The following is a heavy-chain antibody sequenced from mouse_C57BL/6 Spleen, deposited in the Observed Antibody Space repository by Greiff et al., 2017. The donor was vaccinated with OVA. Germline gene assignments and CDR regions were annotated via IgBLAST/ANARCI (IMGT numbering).Heavy chain of an antibody. CDR3: ARRGQPLYAMDY. CDR2: IYPRSGNT. D-gene: IGHD6-1*01. V-gene: IGHV1-81*01. Sequence: VQLKQSGAELARPGASVKLSCKASGYTFTSYGISWVKQRTGQGLEWIGEIYPRSGNTYYNEKFKGKATLTADKSSSTAYMELRSLTSEDSAVYFCARRGQPLYAMDYWGQGTSVTVSS. CDR1: GYTFTSYG. J-gene: IGHJ4*01.